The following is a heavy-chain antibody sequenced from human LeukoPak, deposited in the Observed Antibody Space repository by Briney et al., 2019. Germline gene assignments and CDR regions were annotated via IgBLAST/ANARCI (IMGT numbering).Heavy chain of an antibody. CDR3: ANYYGGNPTGYYYYYYYMDV. Sequence: SETLSLTCTVSGGSISTYYWSWIRQPPGKGLEWIGDIYYSGSTNYNPSLTSRVTISVDTSKNQFSLKLSSVTAADTAVYYCANYYGGNPTGYYYYYYYMDVWGKGTTVTVSS. D-gene: IGHD4-23*01. J-gene: IGHJ6*03. CDR1: GGSISTYY. V-gene: IGHV4-59*08. CDR2: IYYSGST.